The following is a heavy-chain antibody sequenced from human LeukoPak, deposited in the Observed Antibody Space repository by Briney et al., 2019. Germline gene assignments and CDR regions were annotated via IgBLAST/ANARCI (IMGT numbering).Heavy chain of an antibody. V-gene: IGHV4-38-2*02. J-gene: IGHJ4*02. Sequence: SETLSLTCTVSGYSISTGYYWDWIRQPPGKGLEWIGEINHSGSTNYNPSLKSRVTISVDTSKNQFSLKLSSVTAADTAVYYCARGLSMYSSSAPLGYWGQGTLVTVSS. CDR1: GYSISTGYY. CDR2: INHSGST. D-gene: IGHD6-6*01. CDR3: ARGLSMYSSSAPLGY.